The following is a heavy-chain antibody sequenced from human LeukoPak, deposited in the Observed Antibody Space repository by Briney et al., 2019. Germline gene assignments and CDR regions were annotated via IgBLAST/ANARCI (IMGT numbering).Heavy chain of an antibody. V-gene: IGHV1-8*01. CDR3: ASQGASTRLDAFDI. D-gene: IGHD2-2*01. CDR2: MNPNSGNT. J-gene: IGHJ3*02. Sequence: ASVKVSCKASGYTFTSYDINWVRQATGQGLEWMGWMNPNSGNTGYAQKFQGRVTMTRNTSISTAYMELSSLRSEDTAVYHCASQGASTRLDAFDIWGQGTMVTVSS. CDR1: GYTFTSYD.